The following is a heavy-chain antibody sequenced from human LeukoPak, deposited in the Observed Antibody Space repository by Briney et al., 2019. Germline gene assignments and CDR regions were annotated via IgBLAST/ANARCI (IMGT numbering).Heavy chain of an antibody. V-gene: IGHV3-21*01. Sequence: GGSLRLSCVASGFTFSNYAMSWVRQAPGKGLEWVSSISSSSSYIYYAYSVKGRFTVSRDNAKNSLYLQMNSLRAEDTAVYYCARDNYYDGGAFDVWGQGTMVTVSS. D-gene: IGHD3-22*01. J-gene: IGHJ3*01. CDR2: ISSSSSYI. CDR3: ARDNYYDGGAFDV. CDR1: GFTFSNYA.